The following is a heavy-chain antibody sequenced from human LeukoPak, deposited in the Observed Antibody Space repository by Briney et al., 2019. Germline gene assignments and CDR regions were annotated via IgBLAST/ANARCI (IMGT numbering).Heavy chain of an antibody. CDR1: GFTFSSYW. CDR2: VSSSGRSV. V-gene: IGHV3-48*04. CDR3: ARDVEPDAFDI. Sequence: PGGSLRLSCAASGFTFSSYWMSWVRQAPGKGLEWVSFVSSSGRSVSYADSVKGRFTISRDNAKNSVYLQMNSLIAEDTAIYYCARDVEPDAFDIWGQGTMVTVSS. D-gene: IGHD1-14*01. J-gene: IGHJ3*02.